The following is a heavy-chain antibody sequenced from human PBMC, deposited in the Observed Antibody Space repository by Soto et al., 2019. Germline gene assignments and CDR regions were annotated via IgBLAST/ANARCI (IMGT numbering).Heavy chain of an antibody. J-gene: IGHJ3*01. Sequence: QVQLQESGPGLVKPSQTLSLTCTVSGGSISSGGYYWSWIRQHPGKGLEWIGYIYDSGNSYYTPSLKSRLTISIDTAKNQFSLKLRSVTDADTAVYYCARYMEAVADDLFNVWGQGTTVTVSS. CDR1: GGSISSGGYY. CDR3: ARYMEAVADDLFNV. D-gene: IGHD2-15*01. CDR2: IYDSGNS. V-gene: IGHV4-31*03.